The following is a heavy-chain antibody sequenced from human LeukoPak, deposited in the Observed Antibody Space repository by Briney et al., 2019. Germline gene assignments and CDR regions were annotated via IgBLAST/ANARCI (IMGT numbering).Heavy chain of an antibody. CDR3: ARAPMGDPVVATASVVAMFDY. V-gene: IGHV3-11*01. Sequence: PGGSLRLSCAASGFTFSDYYMSWIRQAPGKGLEWVSYISSSGSTIYYADSVKGRFTISRDNAKNSLYLQMNSLRAEDTAVYYCARAPMGDPVVATASVVAMFDYWGQGTLVTVSS. CDR2: ISSSGSTI. CDR1: GFTFSDYY. D-gene: IGHD2-21*02. J-gene: IGHJ4*02.